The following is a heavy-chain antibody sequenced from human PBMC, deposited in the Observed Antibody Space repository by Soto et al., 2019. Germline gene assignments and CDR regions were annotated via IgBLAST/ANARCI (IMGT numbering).Heavy chain of an antibody. Sequence: GGSLRLSCAASGFTFDDYAMHWVRQAPGKGLEWVSGISWNSASMDYADSVKDRFSISRDNAENSLYLQMNILKIEDTAFYYCARSFSDSYYDLDFWGQGTLVTVSS. CDR2: ISWNSASM. V-gene: IGHV3-9*01. D-gene: IGHD1-26*01. CDR3: ARSFSDSYYDLDF. CDR1: GFTFDDYA. J-gene: IGHJ4*02.